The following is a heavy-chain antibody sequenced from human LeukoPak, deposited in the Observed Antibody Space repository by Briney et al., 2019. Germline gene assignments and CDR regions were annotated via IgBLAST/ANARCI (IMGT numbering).Heavy chain of an antibody. Sequence: ASVKVSCKASGYTFTAYYIHWVRQAPGQGLHWMGWINPKSGGTNYAQKFQGRVTMTRDTSISTAYMELSRLRSDDTAVYFCARVIGFGELSLGHWGQGTLVTVSS. V-gene: IGHV1-2*02. CDR2: INPKSGGT. D-gene: IGHD3-10*01. J-gene: IGHJ4*02. CDR3: ARVIGFGELSLGH. CDR1: GYTFTAYY.